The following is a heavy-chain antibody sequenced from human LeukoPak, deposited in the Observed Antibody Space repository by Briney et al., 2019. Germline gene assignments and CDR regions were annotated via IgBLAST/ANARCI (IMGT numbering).Heavy chain of an antibody. CDR1: GGSISSVSYC. Sequence: PSETLSLTCTVSGGSISSVSYCWDWIRQPPGKGLEWIGSIYYSGNTYYNPSLKSRVTLSVDTSKNQFSLKLSSVTAADTAVYYCAREFYYYYYMDVWGKGTTVTVSS. CDR2: IYYSGNT. CDR3: AREFYYYYYMDV. J-gene: IGHJ6*03. V-gene: IGHV4-39*01.